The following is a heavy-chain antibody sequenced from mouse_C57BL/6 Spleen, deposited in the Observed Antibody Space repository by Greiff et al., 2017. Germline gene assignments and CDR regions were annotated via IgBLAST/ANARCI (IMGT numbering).Heavy chain of an antibody. CDR3: ARPIYDGPWCAY. V-gene: IGHV5-9*01. Sequence: EVMLVESGGGLVKPGGSLKLSCAASGFTFSSYTMSWVRQTPEKRLEWVATISGGGGNTYYPDSVKGRFTISRDNAKNTLYLQMSSLRAEDTALYYCARPIYDGPWCAYWGQGTLVTVSA. CDR2: ISGGGGNT. CDR1: GFTFSSYT. J-gene: IGHJ3*01. D-gene: IGHD2-3*01.